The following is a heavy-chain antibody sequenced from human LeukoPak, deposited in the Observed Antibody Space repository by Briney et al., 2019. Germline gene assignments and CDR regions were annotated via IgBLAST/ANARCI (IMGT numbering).Heavy chain of an antibody. CDR3: AFPKGGAGAFDI. J-gene: IGHJ3*02. Sequence: GGSLRLSCAASGFTFSSYAMSWVRQAPGKGLEWVSAISGSGGSTYYADSVKGRFTISRDNSKNTLYLQMNSLRAEDTAVYHCAFPKGGAGAFDIWGQGTMVTVSS. V-gene: IGHV3-23*01. CDR1: GFTFSSYA. CDR2: ISGSGGST. D-gene: IGHD1-26*01.